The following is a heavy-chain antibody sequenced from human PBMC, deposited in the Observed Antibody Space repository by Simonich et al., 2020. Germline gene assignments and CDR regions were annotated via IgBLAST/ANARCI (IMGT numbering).Heavy chain of an antibody. Sequence: EVQLVESGGGLVKPGGSLRLSCAASGFTFSSYSMNWVRQAPGKGLEWVSSISSSSSYIYYADSVKGRFTNARDNAKNSLYLQMNILRAEDTAVYYCAGGVYCSSTSCSTYYYYGMDVWGQGTTVTVSS. CDR3: AGGVYCSSTSCSTYYYYGMDV. CDR1: GFTFSSYS. J-gene: IGHJ6*02. V-gene: IGHV3-21*01. D-gene: IGHD2-2*01. CDR2: ISSSSSYI.